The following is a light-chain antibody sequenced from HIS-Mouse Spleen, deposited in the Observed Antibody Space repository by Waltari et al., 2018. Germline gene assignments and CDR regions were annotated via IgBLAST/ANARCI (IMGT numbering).Light chain of an antibody. CDR3: QQSYSTPYT. CDR2: AAS. CDR1: QSISSY. V-gene: IGKV1-39*01. J-gene: IGKJ2*01. Sequence: DIQMTQSPSSLSASVGARVTIPCRASQSISSYLNWDQQKPGKAPKLLIYAASSLQSRVPSRFSGSGSGTDFTLTISSLQPEDFATYYCQQSYSTPYTFGQGTKLEIK.